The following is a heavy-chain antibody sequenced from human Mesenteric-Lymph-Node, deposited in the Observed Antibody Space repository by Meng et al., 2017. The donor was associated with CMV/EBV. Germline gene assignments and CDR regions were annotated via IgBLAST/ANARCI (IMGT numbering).Heavy chain of an antibody. CDR3: VRGPYGADSWSDY. CDR2: INTDGSKT. D-gene: IGHD4-17*01. Sequence: GGSLRLSCVVSGFTVSTYWMHWVRQVPGKGLEWVSRINTDGSKTNYADSVKGRFTISRDNAKSTLYLQMNSLTAEDTAVYYCVRGPYGADSWSDYWGQGTLVTVSS. V-gene: IGHV3-74*01. J-gene: IGHJ4*02. CDR1: GFTVSTYW.